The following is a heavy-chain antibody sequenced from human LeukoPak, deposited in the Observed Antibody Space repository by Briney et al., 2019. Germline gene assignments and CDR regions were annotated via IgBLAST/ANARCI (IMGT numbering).Heavy chain of an antibody. J-gene: IGHJ3*02. CDR1: GGSISSYY. Sequence: PSETLSLTCTVSGGSISSYYWSWIRQPPGKGLEWIGYIYYSGSTNYNPSLKSRVTISVDTSKNQFSLKLSSVTAADTAVYYCARAVVGATRSGAFDIWGQGTMVTVSS. CDR3: ARAVVGATRSGAFDI. CDR2: IYYSGST. D-gene: IGHD1-26*01. V-gene: IGHV4-59*01.